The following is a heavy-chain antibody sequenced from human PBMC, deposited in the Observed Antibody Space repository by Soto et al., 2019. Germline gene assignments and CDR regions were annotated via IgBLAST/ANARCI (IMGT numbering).Heavy chain of an antibody. CDR1: GGTFSSYT. Sequence: QVQLVQSGAEVQKPGSSVKVSCKASGGTFSSYTISRVRQAPGQGLEWMGRIIPILGIANYAQKFQGRVTITADKSTSTAYMELSSLRSEDTAVYYCARESGGDLPDYWGQGTLVTVSS. CDR2: IIPILGIA. CDR3: ARESGGDLPDY. D-gene: IGHD4-17*01. J-gene: IGHJ4*02. V-gene: IGHV1-69*08.